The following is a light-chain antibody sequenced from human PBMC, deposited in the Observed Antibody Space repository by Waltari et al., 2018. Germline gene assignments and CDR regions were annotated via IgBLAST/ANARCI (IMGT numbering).Light chain of an antibody. Sequence: EIVLTQSPGTLSLSPGERATLSGRASQTVRATYLAWDQQKPGQAPTLVIHDTSSRATGIPDRFSGSGSGTDFSLTISSLEPEDFAVYYCQQYDISPLTFGGGTKVETK. V-gene: IGKV3-20*01. CDR1: QTVRATY. J-gene: IGKJ4*01. CDR2: DTS. CDR3: QQYDISPLT.